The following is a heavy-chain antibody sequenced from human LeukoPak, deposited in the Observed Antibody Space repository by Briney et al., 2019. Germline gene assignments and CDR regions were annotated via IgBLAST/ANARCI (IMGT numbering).Heavy chain of an antibody. D-gene: IGHD2-15*01. J-gene: IGHJ4*02. Sequence: SETLSLTCTVSGGSISSSRYYWGWIRQPPGKGLEWIGSIYYSGSTYYNPSLKSRVTISVDTSKNQFSLKLSSVTAADTAVYYCARGAASIDYWGQGTLVTVSS. CDR1: GGSISSSRYY. CDR2: IYYSGST. CDR3: ARGAASIDY. V-gene: IGHV4-39*07.